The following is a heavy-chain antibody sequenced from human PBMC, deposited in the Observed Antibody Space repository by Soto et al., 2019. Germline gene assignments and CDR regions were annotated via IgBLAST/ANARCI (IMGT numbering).Heavy chain of an antibody. CDR2: IYPGDSDT. CDR3: ARHASGDTDMLGMDV. J-gene: IGHJ6*04. Sequence: GESLKISCKGSGYSFTSNWIGWVRQMPGQGLEWMGIIYPGDSDTRYSPSFQGQVTISADKSISTAYLQWSSLKASDTAMYYCARHASGDTDMLGMDVWGTGTTVTVSS. CDR1: GYSFTSNW. D-gene: IGHD5-18*01. V-gene: IGHV5-51*01.